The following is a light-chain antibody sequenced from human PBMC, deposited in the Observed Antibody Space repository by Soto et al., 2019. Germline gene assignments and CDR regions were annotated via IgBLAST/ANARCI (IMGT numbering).Light chain of an antibody. V-gene: IGKV3-11*01. CDR3: QQRSNWPLLT. CDR2: DAS. J-gene: IGKJ4*01. Sequence: EIVLTQSPATLSLSPGERATLSCRASQSVSSYLAWYQQKPGQAPRLLIYDASNRATGIPARFSGSGSGTDFTLTISSLEPEDFAVYYWQQRSNWPLLTFGGGTTVEIK. CDR1: QSVSSY.